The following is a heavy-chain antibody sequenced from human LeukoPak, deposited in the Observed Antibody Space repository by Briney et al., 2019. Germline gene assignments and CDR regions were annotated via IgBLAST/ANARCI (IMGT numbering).Heavy chain of an antibody. CDR2: INQYGNGT. D-gene: IGHD4-11*01. Sequence: PGGSLRLSCEPSGFTYSYYWMTWVRQAPGKGLEWVANINQYGNGTYYVDSVKGRFFIFRDNVKNSLYLQMNRLRAEDTAVYYCARDYRDYWGQGTLVTVSS. CDR3: ARDYRDY. V-gene: IGHV3-7*01. CDR1: GFTYSYYW. J-gene: IGHJ4*02.